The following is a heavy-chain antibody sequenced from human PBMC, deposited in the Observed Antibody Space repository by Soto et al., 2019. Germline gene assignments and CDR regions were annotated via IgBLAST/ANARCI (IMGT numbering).Heavy chain of an antibody. CDR2: ISAYNGNT. D-gene: IGHD2-15*01. J-gene: IGHJ6*03. V-gene: IGHV1-18*01. Sequence: GASVKVRCKASGYTFTSYGISWVRQAPGQGLEWMGWISAYNGNTNYAQKLQGRVTMTTDTSTSTAYMELRSLRSDDTAVYYCAREVVVAATLVPTAPVDYYYMDVWGKGTTVTVSS. CDR1: GYTFTSYG. CDR3: AREVVVAATLVPTAPVDYYYMDV.